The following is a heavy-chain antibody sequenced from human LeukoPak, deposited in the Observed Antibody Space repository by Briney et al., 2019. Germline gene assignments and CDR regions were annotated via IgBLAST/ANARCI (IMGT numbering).Heavy chain of an antibody. CDR2: IIPIFGTA. J-gene: IGHJ6*02. Sequence: SVKVSCKASGGTFSSYAISWVRQAPGQGLEWMGGIIPIFGTANYAQKFQGRVTITADESTSTAYMELSSLRSEDTAVYYCARDRYYDSSGYYYYYGMDVWGQGTTVTVSS. D-gene: IGHD3-22*01. CDR3: ARDRYYDSSGYYYYYGMDV. CDR1: GGTFSSYA. V-gene: IGHV1-69*13.